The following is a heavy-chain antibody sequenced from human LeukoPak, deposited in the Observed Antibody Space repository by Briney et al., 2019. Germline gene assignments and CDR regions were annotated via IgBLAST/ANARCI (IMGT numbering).Heavy chain of an antibody. CDR2: IYYSGST. D-gene: IGHD6-6*01. CDR3: ARLYSSSLTPYYYYGMDV. J-gene: IGHJ6*02. V-gene: IGHV4-59*08. CDR1: GGSISSYY. Sequence: SETLSLTCTVAGGSISSYYWSWIRQPPGKGLEWVGYIYYSGSTNYNTSLKSRVTISVDTSKNQFSLKLSSVTAADTAVYYCARLYSSSLTPYYYYGMDVWGQGTTVTVSS.